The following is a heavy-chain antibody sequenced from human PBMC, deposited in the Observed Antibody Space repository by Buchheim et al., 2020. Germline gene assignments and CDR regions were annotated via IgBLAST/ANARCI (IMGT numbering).Heavy chain of an antibody. CDR2: ISSSSSTI. CDR1: GFTFSSYS. J-gene: IGHJ4*02. V-gene: IGHV3-48*02. Sequence: VQLVESGGGVVQPGRSLRLSCAASGFTFSSYSMNWVRQAPGKGLEWVSYISSSSSTIYYADSVKGRFTISRDNAKNSLYLQMNSLRDEDTAVYYCARDGVGVLRYFDWLSPPDYWGQGTL. D-gene: IGHD3-9*01. CDR3: ARDGVGVLRYFDWLSPPDY.